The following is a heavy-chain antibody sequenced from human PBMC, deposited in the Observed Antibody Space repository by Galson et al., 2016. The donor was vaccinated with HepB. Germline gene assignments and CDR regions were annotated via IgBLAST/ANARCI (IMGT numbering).Heavy chain of an antibody. V-gene: IGHV4-4*02. CDR2: IYHDGGT. J-gene: IGHJ3*02. CDR1: GGSISTDSW. Sequence: SETLSLTCAVSGGSISTDSWWHWVRQPPGQGLEWIGEIYHDGGTNYNPSLKSRLSMSVDKSKNQFSLSLSSVTAADAAVYYCARVTCGGGACQDVFAIWGQGIMVTVSS. D-gene: IGHD2-21*02. CDR3: ARVTCGGGACQDVFAI.